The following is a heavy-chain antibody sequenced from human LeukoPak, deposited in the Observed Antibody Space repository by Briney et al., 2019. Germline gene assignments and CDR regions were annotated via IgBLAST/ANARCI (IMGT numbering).Heavy chain of an antibody. CDR3: ARRSWRDPFVVVVAATRGHWFDP. CDR1: GGSFSGYY. V-gene: IGHV4-34*01. D-gene: IGHD2-15*01. Sequence: SETLSLTCAVYGGSFSGYYWSWIRQPPGKGLEWIGEINHSGSTNYNPSLKSRVTISVDTSKNQFSLKLSSVTAADTAVYYCARRSWRDPFVVVVAATRGHWFDPWGQGTLVTVSS. CDR2: INHSGST. J-gene: IGHJ5*02.